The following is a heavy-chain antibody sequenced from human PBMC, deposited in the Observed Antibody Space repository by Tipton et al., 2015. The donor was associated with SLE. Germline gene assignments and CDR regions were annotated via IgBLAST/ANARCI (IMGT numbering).Heavy chain of an antibody. V-gene: IGHV4-59*11. CDR2: ISYSETT. D-gene: IGHD2-15*01. Sequence: LRLSCTVSGGSISSHYWSWIRQPPGKGLEWIGYISYSETTNYNPSLKSRVTISVDTSKNQFSLKLRSVAAADTAVYYCAGAWQGYCSGGTCYVLDYWGQGTLVTVSS. CDR3: AGAWQGYCSGGTCYVLDY. J-gene: IGHJ4*02. CDR1: GGSISSHY.